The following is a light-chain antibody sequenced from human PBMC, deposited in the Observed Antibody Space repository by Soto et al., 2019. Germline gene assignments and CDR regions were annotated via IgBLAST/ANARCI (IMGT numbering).Light chain of an antibody. CDR2: EVT. J-gene: IGLJ2*01. CDR3: SSYTSNYIVV. CDR1: NSDVGGYNY. Sequence: QSALTQPPSASGSPGQSVAISCTGTNSDVGGYNYVSWYQHHPGKVPKLMIYEVTKRPSGVPDRFSGSKSGNTASLTVSGLQGGDEAEYYCSSYTSNYIVVLGGGTKLTVL. V-gene: IGLV2-8*01.